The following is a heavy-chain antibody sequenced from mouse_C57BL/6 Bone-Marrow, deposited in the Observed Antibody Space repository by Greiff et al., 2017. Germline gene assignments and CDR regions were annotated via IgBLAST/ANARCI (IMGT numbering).Heavy chain of an antibody. Sequence: EVQGVESGGGLVKPGGSLKLSCAASGFTFSDYGMNWVRQAPEKGLEWVAYISSGSSTIYYADTVKGRFTISRDNAKNTLFLQMTSLRSEDTAMYYCARPVTTVVATDAMDYWGQGTSVTVSS. J-gene: IGHJ4*01. V-gene: IGHV5-17*01. CDR2: ISSGSSTI. D-gene: IGHD1-1*01. CDR3: ARPVTTVVATDAMDY. CDR1: GFTFSDYG.